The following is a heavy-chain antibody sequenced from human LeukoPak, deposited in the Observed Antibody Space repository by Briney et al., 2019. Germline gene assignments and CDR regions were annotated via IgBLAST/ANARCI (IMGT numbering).Heavy chain of an antibody. D-gene: IGHD6-19*01. Sequence: GGSLRLSCAASGFTFSSYGMTWVRQAPGKGLEWVSTISGSGDSTYYADSVKGRFTISRDNSKNTLYLQMNSLRAEDTAVYYCTRNSGWYGLSWGQGTLVTVSS. CDR3: TRNSGWYGLS. CDR1: GFTFSSYG. J-gene: IGHJ1*01. V-gene: IGHV3-23*01. CDR2: ISGSGDST.